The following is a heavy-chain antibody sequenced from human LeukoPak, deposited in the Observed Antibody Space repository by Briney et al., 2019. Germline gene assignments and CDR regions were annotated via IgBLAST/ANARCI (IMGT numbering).Heavy chain of an antibody. Sequence: SETLSLTCAVYGGSFSGYYWSWIRQPPGKGLEWMGEINHSGSTNYNPSLKSRVTISVDTSKNQFSLQLNSVTPEDTAVYYCARLALAYNWNDGYYYYGMDVWGQGTTVTVSS. J-gene: IGHJ6*02. CDR1: GGSFSGYY. CDR3: ARLALAYNWNDGYYYYGMDV. V-gene: IGHV4-34*01. CDR2: INHSGST. D-gene: IGHD1-1*01.